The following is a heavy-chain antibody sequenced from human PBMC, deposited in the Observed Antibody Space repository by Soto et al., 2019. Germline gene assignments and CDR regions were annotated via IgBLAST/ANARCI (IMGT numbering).Heavy chain of an antibody. CDR3: ATVGVGVPAAMNWFDP. CDR1: GYTLTELS. Sequence: ASVKVSCKVSGYTLTELSMHWVRQAPGKGLEWMGGFDPEDGETIYAQKFQGRVTMTEDTSTDTAYMELSSLRSEDTAVYYCATVGVGVPAAMNWFDPWGQGTLGTAPQ. J-gene: IGHJ5*02. V-gene: IGHV1-24*01. CDR2: FDPEDGET. D-gene: IGHD2-2*01.